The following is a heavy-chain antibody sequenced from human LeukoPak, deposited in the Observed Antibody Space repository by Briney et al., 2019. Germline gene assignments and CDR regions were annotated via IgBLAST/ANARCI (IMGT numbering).Heavy chain of an antibody. D-gene: IGHD3-3*01. CDR1: GYTFTSYY. CDR3: ARRSITIFGVVPFDY. Sequence: ASVKVSCKASGYTFTSYYMHWVRQAPGQGLEWMGIINPSGGSTSYAQKFQGRVTMTRDTSTSTVYMELSSLRSEDTAVYYCARRSITIFGVVPFDYWGQGTLVTVSS. CDR2: INPSGGST. J-gene: IGHJ4*02. V-gene: IGHV1-46*01.